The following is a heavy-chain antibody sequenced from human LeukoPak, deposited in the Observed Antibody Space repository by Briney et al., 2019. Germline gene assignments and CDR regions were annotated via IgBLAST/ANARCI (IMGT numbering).Heavy chain of an antibody. D-gene: IGHD3-22*01. J-gene: IGHJ4*02. V-gene: IGHV4-59*01. CDR3: ARHHYYDSSGYYGYYFDY. CDR2: IYYSGST. Sequence: PSETLSLTCTVFGGSISSYYWSWIWQPPGKGLEWIGYIYYSGSTDYNPSLKSRVTISVDTSKNQFSLKLSSVTAADTAVYYCARHHYYDSSGYYGYYFDYWGQGTLVTVSS. CDR1: GGSISSYY.